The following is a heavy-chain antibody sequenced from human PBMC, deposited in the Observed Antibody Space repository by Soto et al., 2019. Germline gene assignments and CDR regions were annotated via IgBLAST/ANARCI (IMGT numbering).Heavy chain of an antibody. Sequence: GASVKVSCKVSGYTLTELSMHWVRQAPGKGLEWMGGFDPEDGETIYAQKFQGRVTMTRNTSISTAYMELSSLRSEDTAVYYCAGLWSGNYYGMDVWGQGTTVTVSS. CDR3: AGLWSGNYYGMDV. V-gene: IGHV1-24*01. CDR1: GYTLTELS. J-gene: IGHJ6*02. CDR2: FDPEDGET. D-gene: IGHD3-3*01.